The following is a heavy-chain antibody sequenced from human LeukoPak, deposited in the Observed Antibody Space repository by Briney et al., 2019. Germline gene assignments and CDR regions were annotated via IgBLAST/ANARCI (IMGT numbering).Heavy chain of an antibody. J-gene: IGHJ4*02. CDR3: ARGVAAASFVY. Sequence: SETLSLTCTVSGGSISSSSYYWGWIRQPPGKGLEWIGSIYYSGSTYYNPSLKSRVTISVDTSKNQFSLKLSSVTAADTAVYYCARGVAAASFVYWGQGTLVTVSS. CDR1: GGSISSSSYY. V-gene: IGHV4-39*01. CDR2: IYYSGST. D-gene: IGHD6-13*01.